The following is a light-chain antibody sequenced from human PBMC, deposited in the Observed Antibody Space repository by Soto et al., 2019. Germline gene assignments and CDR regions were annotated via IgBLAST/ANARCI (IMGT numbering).Light chain of an antibody. Sequence: DIPMTQSPSSLSASVGDRVTLNCRASQALSNYLAWYQQKPGKAPDLLIYSASTLQSGVPSRFSGSGSETEFSLTIRALQPEDFATYYCQQLSRYPLTFGGGTKVDI. J-gene: IGKJ4*01. V-gene: IGKV1-9*01. CDR2: SAS. CDR1: QALSNY. CDR3: QQLSRYPLT.